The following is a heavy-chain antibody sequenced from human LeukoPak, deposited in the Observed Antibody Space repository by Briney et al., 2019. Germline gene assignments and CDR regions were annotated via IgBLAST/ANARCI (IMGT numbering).Heavy chain of an antibody. D-gene: IGHD2-15*01. J-gene: IGHJ4*02. Sequence: GGSLRLSCAASGFTFSSNSMNWVRQAPGKGLEWVSYISSSSSTIYYADSVKGRFTISRDNAKNSLYLQMNSLRAEDTAVYYCAREGGYCSGGSCYWDDYWGQGTLVTVSS. CDR1: GFTFSSNS. V-gene: IGHV3-48*01. CDR3: AREGGYCSGGSCYWDDY. CDR2: ISSSSSTI.